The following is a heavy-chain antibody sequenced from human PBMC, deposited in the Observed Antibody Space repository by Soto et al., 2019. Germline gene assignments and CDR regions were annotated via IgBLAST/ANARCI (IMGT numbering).Heavy chain of an antibody. Sequence: LSLTCTVSGGSISSYYWSWIRQPPGKGLEWIGYIYYSGSTNYNPSLKSRVTISVDTSKNQFSLKLTSVTAADTAVYYCARDRDGYSPYDYWGQGTLVTVSS. CDR2: IYYSGST. CDR1: GGSISSYY. V-gene: IGHV4-59*01. CDR3: ARDRDGYSPYDY. J-gene: IGHJ4*02. D-gene: IGHD5-18*01.